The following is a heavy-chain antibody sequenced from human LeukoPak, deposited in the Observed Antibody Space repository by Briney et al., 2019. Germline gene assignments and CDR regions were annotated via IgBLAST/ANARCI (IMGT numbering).Heavy chain of an antibody. CDR3: ATQLGYCSDGSCYFDY. Sequence: YPGGSLRLSCAASGFTFSNYAMSWVRRAPGRGLEWLSAISSSGGSTYYADSVKGRFTISRDNSKNTLHLQMNSLRTEDTAVYHCATQLGYCSDGSCYFDYWGQGTLVTVSS. D-gene: IGHD2-15*01. CDR1: GFTFSNYA. V-gene: IGHV3-23*01. CDR2: ISSSGGST. J-gene: IGHJ4*02.